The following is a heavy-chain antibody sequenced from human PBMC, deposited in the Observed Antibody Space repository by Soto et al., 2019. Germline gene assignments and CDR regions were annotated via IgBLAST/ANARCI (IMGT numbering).Heavy chain of an antibody. Sequence: GGSLRPSCAASGFTFSSYGMHWVRQAPGKGLEWVAVISYDGSNKYYADSVKGRFTISRNNSKNTLYLQMNSLRAEDTAVYYCAKGGFYYYDSSGYYLDYWGPGPLVTVSS. CDR3: AKGGFYYYDSSGYYLDY. D-gene: IGHD3-22*01. J-gene: IGHJ4*02. V-gene: IGHV3-30*18. CDR2: ISYDGSNK. CDR1: GFTFSSYG.